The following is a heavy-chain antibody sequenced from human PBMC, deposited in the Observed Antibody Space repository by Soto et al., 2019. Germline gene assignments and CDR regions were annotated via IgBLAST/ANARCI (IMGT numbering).Heavy chain of an antibody. Sequence: PSGTLSLTCTVSGGSISSSSYYWGWIRQPPGKGLEWIGSIYYSGSTYYNPSLKSRVAISVDTSKNQFSLKLSSVTAADTAVYYCARWTYGDYGDYWGQGTLVTVSS. CDR3: ARWTYGDYGDY. J-gene: IGHJ4*02. V-gene: IGHV4-39*01. CDR2: IYYSGST. D-gene: IGHD4-17*01. CDR1: GGSISSSSYY.